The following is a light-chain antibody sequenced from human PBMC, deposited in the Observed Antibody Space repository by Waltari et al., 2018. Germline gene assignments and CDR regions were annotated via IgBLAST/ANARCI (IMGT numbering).Light chain of an antibody. J-gene: IGKJ1*01. CDR2: AAS. V-gene: IGKV1-39*01. Sequence: DSQITQSLSSLSTSVGDRVTITCRASQSNSNYLNWYRQRPGKPPEHLIYAASTVQTGVPSRFSGSGSGTDFTLTISSLQAEDFATYYCQQSFNIPRVFGQGTKVEIK. CDR1: QSNSNY. CDR3: QQSFNIPRV.